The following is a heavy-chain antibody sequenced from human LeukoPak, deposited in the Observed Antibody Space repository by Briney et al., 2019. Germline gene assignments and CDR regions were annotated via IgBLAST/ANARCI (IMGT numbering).Heavy chain of an antibody. CDR2: IYYGGST. Sequence: SQTLSLTCTVSGGSISSGGYYWSWIRQHPGKGLEWIGYIYYGGSTYYNPSLKSRLTISVDTSKNQFSLKLSSVTAADTAVYYCARGGYCSGGSCYLTWFDPWGQGTPVTVSS. D-gene: IGHD2-15*01. CDR1: GGSISSGGYY. V-gene: IGHV4-31*03. CDR3: ARGGYCSGGSCYLTWFDP. J-gene: IGHJ5*02.